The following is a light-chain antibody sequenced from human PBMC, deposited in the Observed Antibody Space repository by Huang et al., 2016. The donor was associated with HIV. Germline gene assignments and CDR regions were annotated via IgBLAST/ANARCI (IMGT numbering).Light chain of an antibody. CDR1: QSVGVY. Sequence: EIVLTQSPATLSLSPGARATLSCRASQSVGVYLAWYQQKPGQAPRLLIFEASNRATGIPDRFSGSGSVTDFTLTIDSLQPDDFAIYYCQQRTKWPPVLTFGGGTRVEIK. CDR2: EAS. CDR3: QQRTKWPPVLT. J-gene: IGKJ4*01. V-gene: IGKV3-11*01.